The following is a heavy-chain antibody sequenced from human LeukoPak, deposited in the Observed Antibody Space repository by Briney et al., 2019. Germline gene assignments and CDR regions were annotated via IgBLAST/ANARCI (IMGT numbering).Heavy chain of an antibody. J-gene: IGHJ5*02. CDR3: ARVYYYGSGSYYSPWFDP. D-gene: IGHD3-10*01. CDR2: MNPNSGNT. V-gene: IGHV1-8*01. Sequence: GASVKVSCKASGYTFTSYDINWVRQETGQGLEWMGWMNPNSGNTGYAQKFQGRVTMTRNTSISTAYMELSSLRSEDTAVYYCARVYYYGSGSYYSPWFDPWGQGTLVTVSS. CDR1: GYTFTSYD.